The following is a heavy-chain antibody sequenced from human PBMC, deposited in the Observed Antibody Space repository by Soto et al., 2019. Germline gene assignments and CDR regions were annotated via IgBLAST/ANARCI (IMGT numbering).Heavy chain of an antibody. CDR2: IYYSGST. CDR1: GGSISSGGYY. V-gene: IGHV4-31*03. CDR3: ARVLYYYYYMDV. J-gene: IGHJ6*03. Sequence: SETLSLTCTVSGGSISSGGYYWSWIRQHPGKGLEWIGYIYYSGSTYYNPSLKSRVTISVDTSKNQFSLKLSSVTAADTAVYYCARVLYYYYYMDVWGKGTTVTVSS.